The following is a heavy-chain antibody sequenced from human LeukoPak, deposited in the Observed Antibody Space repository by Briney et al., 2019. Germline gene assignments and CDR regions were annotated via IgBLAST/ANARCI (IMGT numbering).Heavy chain of an antibody. Sequence: SETLSLTCTVSGVSISSGGYYWGWIRQPPGKGLEWIGYIYHSGSTYYNPSLKSRVTISVDRSKNQFSLKLSSVTAADTAVYYCARDVVAGVDYWGQGTLVTVSS. CDR2: IYHSGST. V-gene: IGHV4-30-2*01. CDR3: ARDVVAGVDY. D-gene: IGHD6-19*01. J-gene: IGHJ4*02. CDR1: GVSISSGGYY.